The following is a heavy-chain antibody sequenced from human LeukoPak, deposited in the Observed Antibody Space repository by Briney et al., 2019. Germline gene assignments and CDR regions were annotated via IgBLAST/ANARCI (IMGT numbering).Heavy chain of an antibody. V-gene: IGHV1-69*04. CDR1: GGTFSSYA. D-gene: IGHD6-6*01. Sequence: SVTVSCKASGGTFSSYAISWVRQAPGQGLEWMGRIIPILGIANYAQKFQGRVTITADKSTSTAYMELSSLRSEDTAVYYCASLIYSSSSHWGQGTLVTVSS. CDR3: ASLIYSSSSH. J-gene: IGHJ4*02. CDR2: IIPILGIA.